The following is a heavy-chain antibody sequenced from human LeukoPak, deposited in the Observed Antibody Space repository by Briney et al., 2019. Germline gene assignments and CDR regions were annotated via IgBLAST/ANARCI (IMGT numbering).Heavy chain of an antibody. Sequence: PSETLSLTCTVSGGSIRSFYWNWVRQPAGKGLEWIGRIHTSGSTSYNPSHKSRVTMSVDTSKNQFSLKLSSVTAADTAVCYCAKIAATYGSGSVSDHWGQGILVTVSS. CDR1: GGSIRSFY. CDR2: IHTSGST. V-gene: IGHV4-4*07. J-gene: IGHJ4*02. D-gene: IGHD3-10*01. CDR3: AKIAATYGSGSVSDH.